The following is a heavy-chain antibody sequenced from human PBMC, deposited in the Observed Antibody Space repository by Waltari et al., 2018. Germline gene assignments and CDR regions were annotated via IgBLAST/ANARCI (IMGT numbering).Heavy chain of an antibody. Sequence: QVQLQESGPGLVKPSETLSLTCTVSGGSISSYYWSWIRQPPGKGLEWIGYIYYSGSTNYNPSIKSRVTIPVETSKNQFSLKLSSVTAADTAVYYCAGTPYYDFWSGRGLWFDPWGQGTLVTVSS. CDR1: GGSISSYY. CDR2: IYYSGST. CDR3: AGTPYYDFWSGRGLWFDP. J-gene: IGHJ5*02. V-gene: IGHV4-59*08. D-gene: IGHD3-3*01.